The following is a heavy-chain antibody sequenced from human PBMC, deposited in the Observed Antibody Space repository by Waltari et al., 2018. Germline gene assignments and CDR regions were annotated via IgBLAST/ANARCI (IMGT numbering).Heavy chain of an antibody. CDR3: ARTMVTTLFDY. Sequence: QVHLAQSGAEVKKPGASVKISCKASGYIFTRYNLHWVRQAPGQGPEWMGIINPSDGPTTYAPKFQGRLTMTSDTSTTTVYMDLSSLRSEDTAMYYCARTMVTTLFDYWGRGTLVTVS. CDR2: INPSDGPT. J-gene: IGHJ4*02. D-gene: IGHD2-21*02. CDR1: GYIFTRYN. V-gene: IGHV1-46*01.